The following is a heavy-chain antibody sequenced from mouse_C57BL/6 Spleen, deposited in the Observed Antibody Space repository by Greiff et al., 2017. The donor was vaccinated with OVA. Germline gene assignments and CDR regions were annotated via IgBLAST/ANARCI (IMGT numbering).Heavy chain of an antibody. D-gene: IGHD1-1*02. CDR3: TRAGGTVAMDY. J-gene: IGHJ4*01. V-gene: IGHV1-15*01. Sequence: QVQLQQSGAELVRPGASVTLSCKASGYTFTDYEMHWVKQTPVHGLEWIGAIDPETGGPAYNQKFKGKAILTADKASSTAYMELRSLTSDDSAVYYGTRAGGTVAMDYWGQGTSVTVSS. CDR2: IDPETGGP. CDR1: GYTFTDYE.